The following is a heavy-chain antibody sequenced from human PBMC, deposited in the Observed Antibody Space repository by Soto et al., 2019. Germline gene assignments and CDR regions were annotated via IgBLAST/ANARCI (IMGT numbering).Heavy chain of an antibody. D-gene: IGHD1-1*01. V-gene: IGHV3-23*01. CDR2: ISSNGGRT. CDR1: GFTFGNYF. J-gene: IGHJ6*02. CDR3: AKDLHWYGMDV. Sequence: EVPLLESGGGLVQPGESLRLSCAASGFTFGNYFMNWVRQAPGKGLEWVSDISSNGGRTHYADSVRGRFTISRDNSRNTLYLQMSSLRAEDTALYYCAKDLHWYGMDVWGLGTTVTVSS.